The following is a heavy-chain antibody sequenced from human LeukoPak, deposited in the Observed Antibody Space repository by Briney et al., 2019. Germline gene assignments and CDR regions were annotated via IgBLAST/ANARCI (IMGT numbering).Heavy chain of an antibody. CDR2: ISAYNGNT. CDR3: ARENNSGYDFWGYYYYYMDV. V-gene: IGHV1-18*01. Sequence: ASVTVSCKASGYTFTSYGISWVRHAPGQGLEWMGWISAYNGNTTYAQKLQGRVTMTTDTSTSTAYMELRSLRSDDTAVYYCARENNSGYDFWGYYYYYMDVWGKGTTVTVSS. J-gene: IGHJ6*03. D-gene: IGHD5-12*01. CDR1: GYTFTSYG.